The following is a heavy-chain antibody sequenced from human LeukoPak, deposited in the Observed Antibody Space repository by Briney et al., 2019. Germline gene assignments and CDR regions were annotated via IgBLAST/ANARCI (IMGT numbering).Heavy chain of an antibody. J-gene: IGHJ4*02. D-gene: IGHD3-10*01. CDR3: AKSIGGSGSFPGSFDY. CDR2: VSSGASST. Sequence: PGGSLRLSCAASEFTFSSYAMSWVRQAPGKGLEWVSVVSSGASSTYYADSVKGRFTISRDNSKNTLYLQMNSLRAEDTAVYYCAKSIGGSGSFPGSFDYWGQGTLVTVSS. CDR1: EFTFSSYA. V-gene: IGHV3-23*01.